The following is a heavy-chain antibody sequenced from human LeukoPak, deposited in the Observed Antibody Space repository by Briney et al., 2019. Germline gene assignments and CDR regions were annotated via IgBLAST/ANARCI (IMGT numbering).Heavy chain of an antibody. CDR2: IYPGDSDP. Sequence: GESLKISCQGSGYTFTTYWIGWVRQMPGKGLEWMGIIYPGDSDPRYSPSFQGQVTISADTSISTAYLQWSSLKASDSAMYYCARHAFSGNYYFFGYWGQGTLLTVSS. CDR3: ARHAFSGNYYFFGY. J-gene: IGHJ4*02. CDR1: GYTFTTYW. D-gene: IGHD1-26*01. V-gene: IGHV5-51*01.